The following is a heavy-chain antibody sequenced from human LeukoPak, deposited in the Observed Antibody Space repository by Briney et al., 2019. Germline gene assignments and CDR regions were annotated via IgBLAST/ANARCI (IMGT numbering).Heavy chain of an antibody. J-gene: IGHJ4*02. CDR2: IYSGGST. V-gene: IGHV3-53*01. CDR3: ARVVDHDYGDYYLDY. Sequence: GGSLRLSCAASGFTVSSNDMSWVRQAPGKGLECITVIYSGGSTDYADSVKGRLTISRDNSKNTLYLQMNSLRAEDTAVYYCARVVDHDYGDYYLDYWGQGTLVAVSS. CDR1: GFTVSSND. D-gene: IGHD4-17*01.